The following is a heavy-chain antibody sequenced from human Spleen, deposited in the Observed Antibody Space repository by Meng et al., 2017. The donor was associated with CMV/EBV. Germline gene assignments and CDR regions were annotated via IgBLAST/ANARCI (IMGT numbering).Heavy chain of an antibody. CDR1: GFTFSSYG. V-gene: IGHV3-30*02. D-gene: IGHD3-10*01. CDR2: IPYDGSNK. J-gene: IGHJ4*02. Sequence: GESLKISCAASGFTFSSYGMHWVRQAPGKGLEWVAFIPYDGSNKYYADSVKGRFTISRDNSKNTLYLQMNSLRAEDRAVYYCAKGYGSGSYPDYWGQGTLVTVSS. CDR3: AKGYGSGSYPDY.